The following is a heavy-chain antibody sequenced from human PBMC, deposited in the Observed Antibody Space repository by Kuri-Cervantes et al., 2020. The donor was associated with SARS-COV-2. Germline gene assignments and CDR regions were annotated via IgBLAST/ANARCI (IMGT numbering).Heavy chain of an antibody. J-gene: IGHJ4*02. CDR2: ISPKNGNT. Sequence: ASVKVSCKASGYTFITFDINWVRQATGQGLEWMGWISPKNGNTDFAQNFQGRIAFTRDTSINTVYMELRSLTSEDTAVYYCARGITAGVDYWGQGTLVTVSS. V-gene: IGHV1-8*03. D-gene: IGHD6-13*01. CDR1: GYTFITFD. CDR3: ARGITAGVDY.